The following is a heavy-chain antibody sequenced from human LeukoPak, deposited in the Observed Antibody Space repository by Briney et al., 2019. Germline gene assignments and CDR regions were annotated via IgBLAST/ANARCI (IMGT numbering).Heavy chain of an antibody. CDR3: AAGGRYSSGWWGYFDY. D-gene: IGHD6-19*01. Sequence: GGSLRLSCAASGFTFSSYWMSRVRQAPGKGLEWVANIKQDGSEKYYVDSVKSRFTISRDNAKNSLYLQMNSLRAEDTAVYYCAAGGRYSSGWWGYFDYWGQGTLVTVSS. CDR1: GFTFSSYW. CDR2: IKQDGSEK. V-gene: IGHV3-7*03. J-gene: IGHJ4*02.